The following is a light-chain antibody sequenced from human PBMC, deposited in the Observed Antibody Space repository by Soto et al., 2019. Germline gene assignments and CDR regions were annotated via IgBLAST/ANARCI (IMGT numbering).Light chain of an antibody. CDR1: QSLVHSDGNTY. CDR3: MQGTHWPPYT. Sequence: DVVMTQSPLSLPVTPGQPASISCRSSQSLVHSDGNTYLNWFQQRPGQSPRRLIYKVSTRDSGVPDRFSGSGSGTDFTLKISRVEAEDVGVYYCMQGTHWPPYTFGQGTKLEIK. V-gene: IGKV2-30*02. J-gene: IGKJ2*01. CDR2: KVS.